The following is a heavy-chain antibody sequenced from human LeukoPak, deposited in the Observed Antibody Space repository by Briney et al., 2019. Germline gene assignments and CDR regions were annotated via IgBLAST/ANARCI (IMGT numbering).Heavy chain of an antibody. Sequence: SVKVSCKASGGTFSSYAFTWVRQAPGQGLEWMGRITPIFNTSNYAQKFQGRVTITADESTRTAYMVLSSLRSEDTAVYYCAKDGGLLWFGELPRTFYYMDVWGKGTTVTVSS. CDR3: AKDGGLLWFGELPRTFYYMDV. CDR2: ITPIFNTS. CDR1: GGTFSSYA. D-gene: IGHD3-10*01. V-gene: IGHV1-69*15. J-gene: IGHJ6*03.